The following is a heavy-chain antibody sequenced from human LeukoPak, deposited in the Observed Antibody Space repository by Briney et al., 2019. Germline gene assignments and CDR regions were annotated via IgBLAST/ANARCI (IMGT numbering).Heavy chain of an antibody. CDR1: GGSISSYY. V-gene: IGHV4-59*01. CDR2: IYYGGST. CDR3: ARSGGTSARVNAFDI. J-gene: IGHJ3*02. D-gene: IGHD2-15*01. Sequence: PSETLSLTCTVSGGSISSYYWSWIRQPPGKGLEWIGYIYYGGSTNYNPSLKSRVTISVDTSKTQFSLKVSSVTAADTAVYYCARSGGTSARVNAFDIWGQGTMVTVSS.